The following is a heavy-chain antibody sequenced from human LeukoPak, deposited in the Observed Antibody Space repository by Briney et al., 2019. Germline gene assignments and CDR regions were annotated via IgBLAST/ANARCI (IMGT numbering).Heavy chain of an antibody. J-gene: IGHJ4*02. V-gene: IGHV4-31*03. CDR2: IYSSGSN. CDR1: GGSISSGTFS. CDR3: ARDSPTYYFDY. Sequence: PSQTLSLTRTVSGGSISSGTFSWTWIRQHPGKDLEWIGYIYSSGSNFYNPSLKGRVTISVDTSKNQFSLKLSSVTAADTAVYYCARDSPTYYFDYWGQGTLVTVSS.